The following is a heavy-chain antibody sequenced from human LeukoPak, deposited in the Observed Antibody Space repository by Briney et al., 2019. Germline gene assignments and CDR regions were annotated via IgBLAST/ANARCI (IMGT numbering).Heavy chain of an antibody. CDR1: GFTFSSYG. CDR2: RSFDGTNK. J-gene: IGHJ4*02. Sequence: GGSLRLSCAASGFTFSSYGMHWVRQAPGKGLEWVAVRSFDGTNKFYADSVRGRFTISRDNSKKTVYLQMNSLRAEDAAVYYCAKGGGTGYSSSWYSNWGQGTLVTVSS. V-gene: IGHV3-30*18. CDR3: AKGGGTGYSSSWYSN. D-gene: IGHD6-13*01.